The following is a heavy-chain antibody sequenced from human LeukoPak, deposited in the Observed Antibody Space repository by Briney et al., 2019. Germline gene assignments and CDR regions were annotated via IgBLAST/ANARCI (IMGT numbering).Heavy chain of an antibody. J-gene: IGHJ3*02. CDR1: GYTFTSYY. CDR3: ARAGGYDFWSGYQISADAFDI. V-gene: IGHV1-46*01. D-gene: IGHD3-3*01. CDR2: INPSGGST. Sequence: ASVKVSCKASGYTFTSYYMHWVRQAPGQGLEWMGIINPSGGSTSYAQKFQGRVTMTRDTSTSTVYMELSSLRSEDTAVYYCARAGGYDFWSGYQISADAFDIWGQGTMVTVSS.